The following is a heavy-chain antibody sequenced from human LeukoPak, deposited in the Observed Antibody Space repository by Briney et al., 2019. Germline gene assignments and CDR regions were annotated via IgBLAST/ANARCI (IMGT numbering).Heavy chain of an antibody. V-gene: IGHV3-30-3*01. Sequence: GGSLRLSCAASGFTFSSYAMSWVRQAPGKGLEWVAVISYDGSNKYYADSVKGRFTISRDNSKNTLYLQMNSLRAEDTAVYYCASDDPSSSWYDYYYGMDVWGQGTTVTVSS. J-gene: IGHJ6*02. CDR3: ASDDPSSSWYDYYYGMDV. D-gene: IGHD6-13*01. CDR2: ISYDGSNK. CDR1: GFTFSSYA.